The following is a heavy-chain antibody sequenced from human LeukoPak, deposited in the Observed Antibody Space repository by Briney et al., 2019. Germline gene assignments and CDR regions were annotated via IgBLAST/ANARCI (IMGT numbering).Heavy chain of an antibody. Sequence: PSETLSLTCTVSGGSISSYYWGWIRQPPGKGLEWIGYIYYSGSTNCNPSLKSRVTISVDTSKNQFSLKLSSVTAADTAVYYCARGGIAVAGTVPLFDYWGQGTLVTVSS. J-gene: IGHJ4*02. CDR1: GGSISSYY. CDR2: IYYSGST. CDR3: ARGGIAVAGTVPLFDY. V-gene: IGHV4-59*01. D-gene: IGHD6-19*01.